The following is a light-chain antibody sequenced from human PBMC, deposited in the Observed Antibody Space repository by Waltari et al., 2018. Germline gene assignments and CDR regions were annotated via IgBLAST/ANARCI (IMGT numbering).Light chain of an antibody. J-gene: IGKJ1*01. V-gene: IGKV1-39*01. CDR1: QSISSY. CDR2: AAS. CDR3: QQSYSTPRT. Sequence: DIQMTQSPSSLSASVGDRVTITCRASQSISSYLTWYQQKPGKAPKLLIYAASSLQSGVPSRFSVSGSRTDFTLTISSLQPVDFATYYCQQSYSTPRTFGQGTKVEIK.